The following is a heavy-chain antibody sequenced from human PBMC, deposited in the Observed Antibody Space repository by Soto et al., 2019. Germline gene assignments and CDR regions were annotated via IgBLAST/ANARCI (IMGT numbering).Heavy chain of an antibody. D-gene: IGHD2-2*01. Sequence: ASVKVSCKASGYIFINYGITWVRQAPGQGLEWMGWISGYNGNTKYADKLQGRVTMTTDTLTTTAYMELRSLRSDDTAVYYCARDEVPAANWLDRWGQGTLVTVS. CDR1: GYIFINYG. CDR3: ARDEVPAANWLDR. CDR2: ISGYNGNT. J-gene: IGHJ5*02. V-gene: IGHV1-18*01.